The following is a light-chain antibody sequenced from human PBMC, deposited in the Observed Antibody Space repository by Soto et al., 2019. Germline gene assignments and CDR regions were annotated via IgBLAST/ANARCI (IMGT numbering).Light chain of an antibody. CDR2: QDS. CDR3: QAWDSSTGNYV. J-gene: IGLJ1*01. Sequence: SYALTQPPSVSVSPGQTASITCSGDKLGDKYACWYQQKPGQSPVLVIYQDSKRPSGIPERFSGSNSGNTATLTISGTQAMDEADYYCQAWDSSTGNYVFGTGTKVTVL. CDR1: KLGDKY. V-gene: IGLV3-1*01.